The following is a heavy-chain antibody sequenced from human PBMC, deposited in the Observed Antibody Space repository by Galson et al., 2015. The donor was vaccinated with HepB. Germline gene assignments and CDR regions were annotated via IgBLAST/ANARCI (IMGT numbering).Heavy chain of an antibody. V-gene: IGHV3-7*05. CDR2: IKIDGGER. D-gene: IGHD1-26*01. CDR3: ATQARGRFEY. J-gene: IGHJ4*02. Sequence: SLRLSCAGSGFSLTNYRMSWVRQAPGKGLEWVGNIKIDGGERYYADSVKGRFTISRDNAQNSVFLQMNTLRADDTAVYYCATQARGRFEYWGQGALVTVSS. CDR1: GFSLTNYR.